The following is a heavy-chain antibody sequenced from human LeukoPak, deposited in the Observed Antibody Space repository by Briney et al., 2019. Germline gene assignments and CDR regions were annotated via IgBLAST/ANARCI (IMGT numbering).Heavy chain of an antibody. V-gene: IGHV3-23*01. Sequence: GGSLRLSCAASGFTFTHSWMSWVRQAPGKGLEWVSSISGGGGSTEYADSVKGRFTISRDNSKNTLYLQMNSLRAEDTAVYYCAKDDSGTYYFPWFDPWGQGSLVTVSS. D-gene: IGHD1-26*01. J-gene: IGHJ5*02. CDR1: GFTFTHSW. CDR3: AKDDSGTYYFPWFDP. CDR2: ISGGGGST.